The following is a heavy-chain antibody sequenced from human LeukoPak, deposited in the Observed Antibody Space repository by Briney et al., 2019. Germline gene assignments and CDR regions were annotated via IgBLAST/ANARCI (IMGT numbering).Heavy chain of an antibody. J-gene: IGHJ5*02. Sequence: GGSLRLSYAASGFTFTSYAMSWVRQAPGKGLEWVSVISGSGGSTYYADSVKGRFTISRDNSKNTLYLQMNSLRAEDTALYYCAKDISYDILTGFDPWGQGTLVTVSS. CDR1: GFTFTSYA. CDR3: AKDISYDILTGFDP. D-gene: IGHD3-9*01. CDR2: ISGSGGST. V-gene: IGHV3-23*01.